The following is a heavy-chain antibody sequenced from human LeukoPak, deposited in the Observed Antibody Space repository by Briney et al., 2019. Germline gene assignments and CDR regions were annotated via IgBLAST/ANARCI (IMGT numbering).Heavy chain of an antibody. CDR1: GFTFSSYG. V-gene: IGHV3-30*02. Sequence: GGSLRLPCAASGFTFSSYGMHWVRQAPGKGLEWVAFIRYDGSNKYYADSVKGRFTISRDNSKNTLYLQMNSLRAEDTAVYYCAKDMGYDLDYWGQGTLVTVSS. J-gene: IGHJ4*02. D-gene: IGHD5-12*01. CDR2: IRYDGSNK. CDR3: AKDMGYDLDY.